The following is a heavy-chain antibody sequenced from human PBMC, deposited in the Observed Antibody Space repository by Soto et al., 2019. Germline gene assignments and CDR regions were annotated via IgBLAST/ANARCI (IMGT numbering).Heavy chain of an antibody. CDR3: ATAGGYGSGSYPTDYYYYMDV. CDR2: FDPEDGET. Sequence: GASVKVSCKVSGYTLTELSMHWVRQAPGKGLEWMGGFDPEDGETIYAQKFQGRVTMTEDTSTDTAYMELSSLRSEDTAVYYCATAGGYGSGSYPTDYYYYMDVWGKGTTVTV. V-gene: IGHV1-24*01. J-gene: IGHJ6*03. D-gene: IGHD3-10*01. CDR1: GYTLTELS.